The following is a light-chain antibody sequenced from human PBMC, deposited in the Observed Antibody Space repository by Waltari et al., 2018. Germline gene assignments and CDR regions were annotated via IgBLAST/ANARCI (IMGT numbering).Light chain of an antibody. Sequence: QTVLTQPPSTSGAPGQTVTISCSGTQSNVGDNVVNWYQQFPGAVPRLLNYRNDQRPSGVPDRCSGSKSGTSASLAISGLRSEDDADYFCASWDDSPTGRWVFGGGTKVTVL. CDR1: QSNVGDNV. CDR3: ASWDDSPTGRWV. V-gene: IGLV1-44*01. J-gene: IGLJ3*02. CDR2: RND.